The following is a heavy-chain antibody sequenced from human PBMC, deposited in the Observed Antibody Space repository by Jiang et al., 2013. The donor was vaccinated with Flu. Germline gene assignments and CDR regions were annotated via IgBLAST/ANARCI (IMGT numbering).Heavy chain of an antibody. V-gene: IGHV4-31*03. D-gene: IGHD3-22*01. CDR2: IYYSGST. CDR1: GGSISSGGYY. J-gene: IGHJ2*01. Sequence: SGPGLVKPSQTLSLTCTVSGGSISSGGYYWSWIRQHPGKGLEWIGYIYYSGSTYYNPSLKSRVTISVDTSKNQFSLKLSSVTAADTAVYYCARGFAYDSSGYYWYFDLWGRGTLVTVSS. CDR3: ARGFAYDSSGYYWYFDL.